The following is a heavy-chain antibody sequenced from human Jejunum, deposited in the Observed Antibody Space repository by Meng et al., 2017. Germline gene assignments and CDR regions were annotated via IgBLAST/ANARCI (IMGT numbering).Heavy chain of an antibody. CDR1: GAAISSCESF. D-gene: IGHD2-2*01. CDR3: ARGELLWDY. Sequence: QVQLAESGPGLVKPSPCPSLICTVAGAAISSCESFWIWNRQPPGKGLEWIGYMDYRGSTFYNPALRSRVTISVDTSKNQFSLKLSSVTAADTAVYFCARGELLWDYWGQGTLVTVSS. CDR2: MDYRGST. J-gene: IGHJ4*02. V-gene: IGHV4-30-4*01.